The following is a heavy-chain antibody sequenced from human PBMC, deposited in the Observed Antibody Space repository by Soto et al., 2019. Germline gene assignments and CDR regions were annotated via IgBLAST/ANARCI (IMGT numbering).Heavy chain of an antibody. CDR2: IYSGGGT. Sequence: EVRLVQSGGGLVQPGGSLRLSCAASLFIVSDNYMSWVRQAPGKGLEWVSLIYSGGGTDYAESVKGRFTISRDNSKNTLYLQRNSLKAEDTGIYYCANRMTTAPYWGQGTGVTVSS. D-gene: IGHD1-1*01. V-gene: IGHV3-66*01. CDR1: LFIVSDNY. J-gene: IGHJ4*02. CDR3: ANRMTTAPY.